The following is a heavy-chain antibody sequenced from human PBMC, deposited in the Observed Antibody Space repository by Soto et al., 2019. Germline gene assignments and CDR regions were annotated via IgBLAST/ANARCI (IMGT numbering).Heavy chain of an antibody. D-gene: IGHD1-7*01. CDR1: GFTFSNYW. J-gene: IGHJ3*02. CDR3: TRPRYNWNYGAFDI. CDR2: IRSKAYGGTT. Sequence: SLRLSCAASGFTFSNYWMSCVRQAPGKGLEWVGFIRSKAYGGTTEYAASVKGRFTISRDDSKSIAYLQMNSLKTEDTAVYYCTRPRYNWNYGAFDIWGQGTMVTVSS. V-gene: IGHV3-49*04.